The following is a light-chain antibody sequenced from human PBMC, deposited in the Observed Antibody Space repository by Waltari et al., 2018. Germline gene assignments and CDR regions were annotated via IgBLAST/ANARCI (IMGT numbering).Light chain of an antibody. Sequence: EIVLTQSPAILSVSPGEGATLSCRASQSVRDNLAWYQHKPGQAPRRLIFCASTRATGFPARLSGSGSGTEFTLSITSLQSEDSAVYFCQQYNGQPLTFGGGTKVEIK. CDR1: QSVRDN. CDR3: QQYNGQPLT. CDR2: CAS. J-gene: IGKJ4*01. V-gene: IGKV3-15*01.